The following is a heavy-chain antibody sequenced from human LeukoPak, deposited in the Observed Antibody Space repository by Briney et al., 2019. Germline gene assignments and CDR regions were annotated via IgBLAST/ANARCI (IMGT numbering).Heavy chain of an antibody. V-gene: IGHV3-7*01. D-gene: IGHD6-19*01. Sequence: GRSLRLSCGASEFTFSSYWMSWVRQAPGKGLEWVANINQDGSEKYYVDSVKGRFTISRDNAKNSLFLQMNSLRAEDTAVYYCARRHSSGWPNFDYWGQGTLVTVSS. J-gene: IGHJ4*02. CDR3: ARRHSSGWPNFDY. CDR1: EFTFSSYW. CDR2: INQDGSEK.